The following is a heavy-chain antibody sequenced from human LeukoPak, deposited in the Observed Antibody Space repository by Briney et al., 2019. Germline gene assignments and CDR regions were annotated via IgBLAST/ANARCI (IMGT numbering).Heavy chain of an antibody. Sequence: GGSLRLSCAASGFTFRNYGMHWVRQATGKGLEWVSFIWSDGNNRFYADSVKGRFTISRDNSKNMLYLQMDTLRAEDTALYYCAKDPGASVSGFYMDVWGKGTTVIVTS. CDR2: IWSDGNNR. V-gene: IGHV3-30*02. CDR1: GFTFRNYG. J-gene: IGHJ6*03. D-gene: IGHD2-8*02. CDR3: AKDPGASVSGFYMDV.